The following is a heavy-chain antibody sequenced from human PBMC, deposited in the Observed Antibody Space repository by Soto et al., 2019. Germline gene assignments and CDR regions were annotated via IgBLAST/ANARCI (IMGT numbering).Heavy chain of an antibody. J-gene: IGHJ4*02. CDR3: ARDKLLGSTVGYYFDY. V-gene: IGHV3-33*01. CDR1: GFTFSSYG. D-gene: IGHD2-15*01. CDR2: IGYDGGNK. Sequence: QVQLVESGGGVVQPGRSLRLSCAASGFTFSSYGMHWVRQAPGKGLEWVAVIGYDGGNKYYADSVKGRFTIARDNPKNTLYRQMNSLRAEDTAVYYCARDKLLGSTVGYYFDYWGQGTLVTVSS.